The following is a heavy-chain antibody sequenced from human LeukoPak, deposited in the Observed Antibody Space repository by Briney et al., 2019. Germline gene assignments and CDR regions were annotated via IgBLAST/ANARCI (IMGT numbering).Heavy chain of an antibody. V-gene: IGHV1-69*13. CDR3: ARGRGSSWSHYYYYYYMDV. CDR2: IIPIFGTA. Sequence: GASVKVSCKASGGTFSSYAISRVRQAPGQGLEWMGGIIPIFGTANYAQKFQGRVTITADESTSTAYMELSSLRSEDTAVYYCARGRGSSWSHYYYYYYMDVWGKGTTVTISS. D-gene: IGHD6-13*01. CDR1: GGTFSSYA. J-gene: IGHJ6*03.